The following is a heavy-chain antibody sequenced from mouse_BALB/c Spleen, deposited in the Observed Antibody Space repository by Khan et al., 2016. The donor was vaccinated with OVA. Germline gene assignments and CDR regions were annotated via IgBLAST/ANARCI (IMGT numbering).Heavy chain of an antibody. CDR1: GFNIKDTY. Sequence: VQLQQSGAELVKPGASVKLSCSASGFNIKDTYIHWVKQRPEQGLEWIGRIDPPNDDSKYGPKFQDKATLTADTSSNTVYLQLSSLTSEDTAVYYCATLYSNPLTYWGQETLVSVSA. D-gene: IGHD2-5*01. CDR2: IDPPNDDS. CDR3: ATLYSNPLTY. V-gene: IGHV14-3*02. J-gene: IGHJ3*01.